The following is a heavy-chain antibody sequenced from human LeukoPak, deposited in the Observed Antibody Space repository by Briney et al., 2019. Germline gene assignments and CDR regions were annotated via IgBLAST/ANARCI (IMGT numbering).Heavy chain of an antibody. CDR1: GFIFRNYA. J-gene: IGHJ4*02. D-gene: IGHD3-16*01. CDR3: AKASWVSNVDAVL. V-gene: IGHV3-23*01. Sequence: GGSLRLSCAASGFIFRNYAMSWVRQGPARGLEWVSSLRGGGETFYADSVKGRFTLSRDDSRNTVYFQLNNLRVDDTAIYYCAKASWVSNVDAVLWGQGTLVTVSS. CDR2: LRGGGET.